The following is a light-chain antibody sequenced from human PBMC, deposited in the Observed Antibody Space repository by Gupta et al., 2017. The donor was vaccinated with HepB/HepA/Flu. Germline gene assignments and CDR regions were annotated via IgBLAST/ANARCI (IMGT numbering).Light chain of an antibody. V-gene: IGKV1-6*01. J-gene: IGKJ4*01. CDR3: LQDYNYPLT. CDR2: AAS. CDR1: QGIRND. Sequence: GDRVTITCRASQGIRNDLGWYQQKPGKAPKLLIYAASSLQSGVPSRFSGSGSGTDFTLTISRLQPEDFATYYCLQDYNYPLTFGGGTKVEIK.